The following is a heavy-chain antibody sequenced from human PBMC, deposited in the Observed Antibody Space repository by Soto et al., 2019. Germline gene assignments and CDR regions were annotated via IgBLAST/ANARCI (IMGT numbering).Heavy chain of an antibody. Sequence: GGSLRLSCAASGFTFSSYGMHWVRQAPGKGLEWLAVISYEGSDKYYADSVKGRFTISRDNSKNTLYLQMNSLRAEDTAVYYCAKDRNMFRGVPEADVWGQGATVTVSS. CDR1: GFTFSSYG. CDR2: ISYEGSDK. CDR3: AKDRNMFRGVPEADV. D-gene: IGHD3-10*01. J-gene: IGHJ6*02. V-gene: IGHV3-30*18.